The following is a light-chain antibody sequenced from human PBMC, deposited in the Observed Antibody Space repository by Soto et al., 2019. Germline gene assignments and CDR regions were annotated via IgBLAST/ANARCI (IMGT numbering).Light chain of an antibody. Sequence: IQMTQSPSTLSASVGDRVTITCRASQSISNWLAWYQQKPGKAPKLLIYKASSLESGVPSRFSGSGSGTEFTLTISSLQPDDFETYYCQQYSTYPWTFGQGTKVEIK. CDR2: KAS. CDR1: QSISNW. J-gene: IGKJ1*01. CDR3: QQYSTYPWT. V-gene: IGKV1-5*03.